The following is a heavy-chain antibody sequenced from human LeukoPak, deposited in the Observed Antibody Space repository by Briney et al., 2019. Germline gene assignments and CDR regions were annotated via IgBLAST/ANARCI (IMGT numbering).Heavy chain of an antibody. CDR3: ASTYYDILTGYQTFYGMDV. J-gene: IGHJ6*02. V-gene: IGHV4-59*08. CDR1: GGSISSYY. CDR2: IYYSGST. D-gene: IGHD3-9*01. Sequence: SETLSLTCTVSGGSISSYYWSWIRQPPGKGLEWIRYIYYSGSTNYNPSLKSRVTTSVDTSKNQFSLKLSSVTAADTAVYYCASTYYDILTGYQTFYGMDVWGQGTTVTVSS.